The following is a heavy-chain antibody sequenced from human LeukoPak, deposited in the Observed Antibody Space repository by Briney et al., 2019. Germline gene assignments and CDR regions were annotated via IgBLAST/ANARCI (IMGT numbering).Heavy chain of an antibody. V-gene: IGHV1-2*02. CDR3: ARGDYYGSPKVVAA. CDR1: GYAFTDYY. D-gene: IGHD3-10*01. CDR2: INPNSGDT. Sequence: ASVKVSCKASGYAFTDYYINWVRQAPGQGLEWIGWINPNSGDTNYAQKFQDRVTMTRDTSISTAYIELNFLRSDDTAVFYCARGDYYGSPKVVAAWGQGTLVTVSS. J-gene: IGHJ5*02.